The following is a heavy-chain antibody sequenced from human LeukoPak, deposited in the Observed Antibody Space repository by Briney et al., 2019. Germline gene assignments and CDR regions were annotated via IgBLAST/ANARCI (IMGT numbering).Heavy chain of an antibody. CDR1: GGSISSGGYY. CDR2: IYYSGST. V-gene: IGHV4-30-4*01. CDR3: ARVRIAVAGTEYFQH. Sequence: SETLSLTCAVSGGSISSGGYYWSWIRQPPGKGLAWIGYIYYSGSTYYNPSLKSRVTISVDTSKNQFSLKLSSVTAADTAVYYCARVRIAVAGTEYFQHWGQGTLVTVSS. D-gene: IGHD6-19*01. J-gene: IGHJ1*01.